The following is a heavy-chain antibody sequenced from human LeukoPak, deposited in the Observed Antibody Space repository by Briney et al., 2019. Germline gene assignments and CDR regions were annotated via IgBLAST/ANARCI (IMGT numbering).Heavy chain of an antibody. CDR1: GFTFSSYA. CDR2: ISYDGSNK. J-gene: IGHJ2*01. Sequence: GGSLSLSCAASGFTFSSYAMRWVRQAPGKGLEWVAVISYDGSNKYYADSVKGRFTISRDNAKNSLYLQMNSLRVEDTAVYYCARMSLTGDWYFDLWGRGTLVTVSS. CDR3: ARMSLTGDWYFDL. V-gene: IGHV3-30-3*01. D-gene: IGHD7-27*01.